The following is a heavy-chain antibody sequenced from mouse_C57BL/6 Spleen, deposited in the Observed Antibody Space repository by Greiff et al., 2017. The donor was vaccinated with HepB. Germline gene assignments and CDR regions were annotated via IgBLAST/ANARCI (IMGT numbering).Heavy chain of an antibody. CDR3: ARYASRHYVVYAMDY. D-gene: IGHD1-1*01. CDR1: GFTFTDYY. V-gene: IGHV7-3*01. Sequence: EVQGVESGGGLVQPGGSLSLSCAASGFTFTDYYMSWVRQPPGKALEWLGFIRNKANGYTTEYSASVKGRFTISRDNSQSILYLQMNALRAEDSATYYWARYASRHYVVYAMDYWGQGTSVTVSS. J-gene: IGHJ4*01. CDR2: IRNKANGYTT.